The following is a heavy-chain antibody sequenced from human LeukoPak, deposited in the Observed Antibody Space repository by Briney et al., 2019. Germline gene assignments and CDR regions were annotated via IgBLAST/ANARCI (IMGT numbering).Heavy chain of an antibody. Sequence: GGSLTLSCAASGFTFSSYSMNWVRQAPGKGLEWFSSISSSSSYIFYADSVKGRFTISRDNAKNSLYLQMNSLRAEDTAVYYCARAPDDILTGYYEYYFDYWGQGTLVTVSS. CDR1: GFTFSSYS. J-gene: IGHJ4*02. CDR2: ISSSSSYI. D-gene: IGHD3-9*01. V-gene: IGHV3-21*01. CDR3: ARAPDDILTGYYEYYFDY.